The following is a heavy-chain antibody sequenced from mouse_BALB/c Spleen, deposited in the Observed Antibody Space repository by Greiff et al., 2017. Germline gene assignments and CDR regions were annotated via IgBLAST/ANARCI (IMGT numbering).Heavy chain of an antibody. V-gene: IGHV5-4*02. CDR2: ISDGGSYT. Sequence: EVKLVESGGGLVKPGGSLKLSCAASGFTFSDYYMYWVRQTPEKRLEWVATISDGGSYTYYPDSVKGRFTISRDNAKNNLYLQMSSLKSEDTAMYYCARGGRVSYYAMDYWGQGTSVTVSS. J-gene: IGHJ4*01. CDR1: GFTFSDYY. D-gene: IGHD3-3*01. CDR3: ARGGRVSYYAMDY.